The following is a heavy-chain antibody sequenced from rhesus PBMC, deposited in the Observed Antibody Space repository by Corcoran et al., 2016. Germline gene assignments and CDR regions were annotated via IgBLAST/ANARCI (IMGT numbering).Heavy chain of an antibody. D-gene: IGHD4-29*01. V-gene: IGHV4-160*01. J-gene: IGHJ4*01. CDR3: ATSTVAATAY. CDR2: ISGTTVSP. CDR1: GYSVTSDY. Sequence: QVQLQESGPGLVKPAETLSLTCAVSGYSVTSDYWSWIRQPPGKGLGGIGSISGTTVSPDYNPALKSRGTISPDTSKSQFSLKVNSVTAADTAVYYCATSTVAATAYWGQGVLVTVSS.